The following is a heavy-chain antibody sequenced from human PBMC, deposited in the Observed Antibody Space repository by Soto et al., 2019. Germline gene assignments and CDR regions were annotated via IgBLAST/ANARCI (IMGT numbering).Heavy chain of an antibody. D-gene: IGHD2-21*01. CDR2: IGTSGTPT. Sequence: PGGSLRLSCIASGFTFRNYAMAWVRQAPGEDLEWVSAIGTSGTPTLYADSVKSRFSISRDDSRNTVSLQMNSLGVEDTATYYCTRILWSSRRDALDIWGQGTKVTVSS. CDR1: GFTFRNYA. J-gene: IGHJ6*02. V-gene: IGHV3-23*01. CDR3: TRILWSSRRDALDI.